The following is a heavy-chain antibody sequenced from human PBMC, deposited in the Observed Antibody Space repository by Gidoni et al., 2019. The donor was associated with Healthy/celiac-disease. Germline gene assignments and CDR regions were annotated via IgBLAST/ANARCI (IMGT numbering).Heavy chain of an antibody. CDR2: INHSGST. CDR3: AREDGYIGY. D-gene: IGHD2-15*01. V-gene: IGHV4-34*01. CDR1: GGSFSGYY. J-gene: IGHJ4*02. Sequence: QVQLQQGGAGRLRPAETLSPTGAGYGGSFSGYYWSWIRQPPGKGLEWIGEINHSGSTNYTPSLKSRVTISVDTSKNQFSLKLSSVTAADTAVYSCAREDGYIGYWGQGPLVTVSS.